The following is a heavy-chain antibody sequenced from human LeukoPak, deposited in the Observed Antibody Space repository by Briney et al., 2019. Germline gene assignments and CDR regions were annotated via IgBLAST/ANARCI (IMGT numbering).Heavy chain of an antibody. Sequence: SETLSLTCTVSGGSISSGGYYWSWIRQPPGKGLEWIGFIYQSGSTYYNPSHKSRVTISVDRSKNQFSLKLSSVTAADTAVYYCARVPNYSDSRGDAFDIWGQGTMVTVSS. CDR3: ARVPNYSDSRGDAFDI. V-gene: IGHV4-30-2*01. CDR2: IYQSGST. CDR1: GGSISSGGYY. J-gene: IGHJ3*02. D-gene: IGHD3-22*01.